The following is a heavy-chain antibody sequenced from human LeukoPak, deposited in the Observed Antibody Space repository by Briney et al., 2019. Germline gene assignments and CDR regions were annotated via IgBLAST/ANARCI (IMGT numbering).Heavy chain of an antibody. CDR3: ARDGYGPFHY. J-gene: IGHJ4*02. CDR1: GYTFTTYA. D-gene: IGHD5-12*01. CDR2: INAGNGNT. Sequence: GASVKASCKASGYTFTTYAIHWVRQAPGQGLEWMGWINAGNGNTKYSQKFQGRVTITRDTSATTAYMELSSLRSEDTAVYYCARDGYGPFHYWGQGTLVTVSS. V-gene: IGHV1-3*01.